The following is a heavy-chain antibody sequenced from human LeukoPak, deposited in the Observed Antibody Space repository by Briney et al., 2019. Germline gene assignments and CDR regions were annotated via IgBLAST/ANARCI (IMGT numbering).Heavy chain of an antibody. D-gene: IGHD3-10*01. CDR2: ISYDESNK. CDR3: TRVIGSGSDYYYYGMDV. Sequence: GRSLRLSCAASGFTFSSYAMHWVRQAPGKGLEWVAVISYDESNKYYADSVKGRFTISRDNSKNTLYLQMNSLRAEDTAVYYCTRVIGSGSDYYYYGMDVWGQGTTVTVSS. J-gene: IGHJ6*02. V-gene: IGHV3-30*04. CDR1: GFTFSSYA.